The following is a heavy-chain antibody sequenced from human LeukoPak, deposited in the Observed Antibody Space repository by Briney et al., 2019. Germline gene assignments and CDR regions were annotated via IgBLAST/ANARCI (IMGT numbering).Heavy chain of an antibody. CDR1: GDSVSSNSVA. J-gene: IGHJ4*02. Sequence: SQTLSLTCAISGDSVSSNSVAWNWIRQSPSRGLEWLGRTSYRSKWYNNYAVSVKSRITINPDTSKNQFSLQLKSVTPEDTAVYYCARWDHGTEYFDSWGQGTLVTVSS. V-gene: IGHV6-1*01. CDR3: ARWDHGTEYFDS. D-gene: IGHD1-26*01. CDR2: TSYRSKWYN.